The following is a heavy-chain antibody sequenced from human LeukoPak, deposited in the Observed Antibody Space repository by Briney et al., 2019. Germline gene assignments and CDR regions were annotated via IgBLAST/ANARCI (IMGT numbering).Heavy chain of an antibody. V-gene: IGHV1-2*02. CDR3: ARGGPYGSGSFYGMDV. J-gene: IGHJ6*02. Sequence: ASVKVSCKASGYTFTGHYIHWVRQAPGQGLEWMGWINPNSGGTNYAQKFQGRVTMTRDTSISTAYMELSRLRSDDTAVYYCARGGPYGSGSFYGMDVWGQGTTVTVSS. CDR2: INPNSGGT. D-gene: IGHD3-10*01. CDR1: GYTFTGHY.